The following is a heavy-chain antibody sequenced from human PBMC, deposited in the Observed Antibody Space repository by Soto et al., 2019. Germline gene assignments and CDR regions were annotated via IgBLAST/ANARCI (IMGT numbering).Heavy chain of an antibody. CDR2: IYHSGGA. V-gene: IGHV4-31*03. Sequence: SETLSLTCTVSGDSITSGGYYWGWLRQPPGKGLEWIGYIYHSGGASYNPSLRGRAVISIDTSKNQFSLRLNAVTAADTATYYCARDYDGAGSQYYYYGMEVWGQGTTVTVSS. D-gene: IGHD3-10*01. CDR3: ARDYDGAGSQYYYYGMEV. CDR1: GDSITSGGYY. J-gene: IGHJ6*02.